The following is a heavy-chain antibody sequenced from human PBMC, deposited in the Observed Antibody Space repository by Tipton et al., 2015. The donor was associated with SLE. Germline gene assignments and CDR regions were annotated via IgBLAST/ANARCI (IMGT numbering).Heavy chain of an antibody. Sequence: SLRLSCAVSGFTFSSYWMHWVRQAPGKGLVWVSRINTDGRTTTYADSVKGRFTISRDNAKNTLYLQMNSLRAEDAAVYYCIRDLAGREGYWGQGTLVTVSS. CDR2: INTDGRTT. D-gene: IGHD6-19*01. CDR1: GFTFSSYW. V-gene: IGHV3-74*01. J-gene: IGHJ4*02. CDR3: IRDLAGREGY.